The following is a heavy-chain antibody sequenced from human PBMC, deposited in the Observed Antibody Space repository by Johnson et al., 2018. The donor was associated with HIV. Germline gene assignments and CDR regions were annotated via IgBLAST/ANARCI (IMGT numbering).Heavy chain of an antibody. D-gene: IGHD2-21*01. CDR2: ISWNSGSI. J-gene: IGHJ3*02. Sequence: LLVESGGGLVQPGGSLRLSCAASGFTFSSYAMHWVRQAPGKGLEWVSGISWNSGSIGSADSVKGRFTISRDNAKNSLYLQMNSLRVEDTAVYYCASSQGSGEGAFDIWGQGTMVTVSS. V-gene: IGHV3-9*01. CDR1: GFTFSSYA. CDR3: ASSQGSGEGAFDI.